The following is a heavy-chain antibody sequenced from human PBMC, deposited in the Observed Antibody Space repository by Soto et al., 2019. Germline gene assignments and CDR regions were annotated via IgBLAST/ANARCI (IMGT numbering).Heavy chain of an antibody. J-gene: IGHJ4*02. D-gene: IGHD2-2*02. CDR2: IIPILGIA. V-gene: IGHV1-69*02. CDR3: AIEYCSSTSCYRDY. Sequence: QVQLVQSGAEVKKPGSSVKVSCKASGGTFSSYTISWVLQAPGQGLEWMGRIIPILGIANYAQKFQGRVRIPADKSTSTAYMELSSRRSEDKAVYYCAIEYCSSTSCYRDYWVQGTLVTVSS. CDR1: GGTFSSYT.